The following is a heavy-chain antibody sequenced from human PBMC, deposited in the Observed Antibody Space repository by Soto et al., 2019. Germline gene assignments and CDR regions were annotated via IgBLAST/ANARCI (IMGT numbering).Heavy chain of an antibody. CDR3: TRDSYDSSGYAFDY. CDR1: GGSISSGDYY. Sequence: QVQLQESGPGLVKPSQTLSLTCTVSGGSISSGDYYWNWIRQPPGKGLEWIGYIYYSGSTYYNPSLKSRVTISADTSKNQFSLKLSSVTAADTAVYSCTRDSYDSSGYAFDYWGQGTLVTVSS. CDR2: IYYSGST. J-gene: IGHJ4*02. D-gene: IGHD3-22*01. V-gene: IGHV4-30-4*01.